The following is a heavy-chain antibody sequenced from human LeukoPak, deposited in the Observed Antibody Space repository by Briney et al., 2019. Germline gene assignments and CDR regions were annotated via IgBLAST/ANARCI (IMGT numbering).Heavy chain of an antibody. D-gene: IGHD6-6*01. CDR3: ARHRWVGSSSYLPDY. CDR2: IYPGDSDT. CDR1: EYSFTSYW. Sequence: GESLKISGKGSEYSFTSYWIGWVRQLPGKGLDWMGIIYPGDSDTRYSPAFQGQVTISADKYISTAYLQWSSLKASDTAMYYCARHRWVGSSSYLPDYWGQGTLVTVSS. J-gene: IGHJ4*02. V-gene: IGHV5-51*01.